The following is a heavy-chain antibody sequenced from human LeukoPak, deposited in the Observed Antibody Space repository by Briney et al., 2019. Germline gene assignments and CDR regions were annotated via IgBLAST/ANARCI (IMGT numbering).Heavy chain of an antibody. D-gene: IGHD6-25*01. CDR3: ARVTYSSGWPPHWFDP. CDR2: IYYSGST. Sequence: SETLSLPCTVSGGSISSSSYYWGWIRQPPGKGLEWIGSIYYSGSTYYNPSLKSRVTISVDTSKSQFSVNLTSVTAADTAVYYCARVTYSSGWPPHWFDPWGQGTLVTVSS. CDR1: GGSISSSSYY. J-gene: IGHJ5*02. V-gene: IGHV4-39*07.